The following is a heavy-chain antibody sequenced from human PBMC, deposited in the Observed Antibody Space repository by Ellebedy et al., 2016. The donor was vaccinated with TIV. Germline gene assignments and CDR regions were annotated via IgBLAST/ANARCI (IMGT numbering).Heavy chain of an antibody. D-gene: IGHD4-11*01. CDR3: ARGNDYGNYEGWFDP. Sequence: AASVKVSCKASGGTFRTYSLTWVRQAPGQGLEWMGGILPAFGTANYAHKFQGRVTITVDESTSTAYMELSSLRSEDTAVYYCARGNDYGNYEGWFDPWGQGTLVTVSS. J-gene: IGHJ5*02. CDR1: GGTFRTYS. CDR2: ILPAFGTA. V-gene: IGHV1-69*13.